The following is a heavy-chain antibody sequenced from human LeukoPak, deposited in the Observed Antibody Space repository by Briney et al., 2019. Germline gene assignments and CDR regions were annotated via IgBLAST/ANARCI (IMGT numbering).Heavy chain of an antibody. D-gene: IGHD6-13*01. CDR2: IYPNSGGT. V-gene: IGHV1-2*02. CDR1: GYTFTGYY. CDR3: ARDSIAAAGLSFDL. Sequence: ASVKVSCKASGYTFTGYYMHWVRQAPGQGLEWMGWIYPNSGGTNYAQKFQGRATKTRDTSISTAYMELSRLRSDDTAVYYCARDSIAAAGLSFDLWGQGTLVTVSS. J-gene: IGHJ3*01.